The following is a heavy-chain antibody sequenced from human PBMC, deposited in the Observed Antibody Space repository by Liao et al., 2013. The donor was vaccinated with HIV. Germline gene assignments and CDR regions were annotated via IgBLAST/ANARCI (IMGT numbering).Heavy chain of an antibody. V-gene: IGHV4-39*07. J-gene: IGHJ3*02. CDR2: IYYSGST. CDR1: GGSISSSSYY. CDR3: ARDDYGSPIGAFDI. Sequence: QLQLQESGPGLVKPSETLSLTCTVSGGSISSSSYYWGWIRQPPGKGLEWIGSIYYSGSTYYNPSLKSRVTISVDTSKNQFSLKLSSVTAADTAVYYCARDDYGSPIGAFDIWGQGTMVTVSS. D-gene: IGHD3-10*01.